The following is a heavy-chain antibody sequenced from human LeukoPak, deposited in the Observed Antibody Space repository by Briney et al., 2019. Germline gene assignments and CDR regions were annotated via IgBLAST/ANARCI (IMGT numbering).Heavy chain of an antibody. CDR1: AGSFSGYY. CDR2: IHHSGST. V-gene: IGHV4-34*01. J-gene: IGHJ4*02. CDR3: ARQGGRRYSSGVDY. Sequence: SQTLSPTCAVYAGSFSGYYSSSIRQHPGKWLESIGEIHHSGSTNYNPSLKSRVTISVDTSKNQFSLKLSSVTAADTAVYYCARQGGRRYSSGVDYWGQGTLVTVSS. D-gene: IGHD6-19*01.